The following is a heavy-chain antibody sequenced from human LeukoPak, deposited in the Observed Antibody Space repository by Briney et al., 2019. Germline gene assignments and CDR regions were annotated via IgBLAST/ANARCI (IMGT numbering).Heavy chain of an antibody. CDR1: GYSFTSYW. Sequence: MAGESLKIPCKGSGYSFTSYWIGWVRQMPGKGLEWMGIIYPGDSDTRYSPSFQGQVTISADKSISTAYLQWSSLKASDTAMYYCARLNYYYDCSGYYYGYWGQGTLVTVSS. D-gene: IGHD3-22*01. CDR2: IYPGDSDT. CDR3: ARLNYYYDCSGYYYGY. J-gene: IGHJ4*02. V-gene: IGHV5-51*01.